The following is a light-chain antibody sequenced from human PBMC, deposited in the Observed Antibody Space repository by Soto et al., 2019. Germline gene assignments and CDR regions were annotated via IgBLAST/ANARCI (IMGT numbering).Light chain of an antibody. J-gene: IGLJ2*01. Sequence: QSVLTQPPSVSAAPGQKVTISCSGSSSNIGKNYVSWYQQLPGTAPKLLIYDNYKRPSGIPDRFSGSKSGTSATLGITGLQTGDEADYYCGTWDSSLSAGVFGGGTKVTVL. CDR3: GTWDSSLSAGV. CDR2: DNY. V-gene: IGLV1-51*01. CDR1: SSNIGKNY.